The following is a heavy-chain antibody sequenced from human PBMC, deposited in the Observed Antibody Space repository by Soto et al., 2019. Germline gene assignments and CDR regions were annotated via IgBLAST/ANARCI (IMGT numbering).Heavy chain of an antibody. V-gene: IGHV1-8*01. CDR2: MNPNSSNT. J-gene: IGHJ4*02. CDR3: ASERGYDAFDY. CDR1: GYTFTSYD. D-gene: IGHD5-12*01. Sequence: QVQLVQSGAEVKKPGASVKVSCKASGYTFTSYDINWVRQATGQGLEWMGWMNPNSSNTGYAQKFQGRVIMTRYTAISPAYMALSSLRSEKTAVYYCASERGYDAFDYWGQGTLVSVSS.